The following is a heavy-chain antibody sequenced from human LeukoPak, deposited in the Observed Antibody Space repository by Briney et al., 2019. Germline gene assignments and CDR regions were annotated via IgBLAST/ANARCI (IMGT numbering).Heavy chain of an antibody. D-gene: IGHD3-10*01. V-gene: IGHV3-7*01. J-gene: IGHJ3*01. Sequence: GGSLRLSCAASGFTFNNHWMSWVRPAPGKGLEWVANIKQDGSEAYYVDSVKGRFTISRDNAKKSLFLQMNSLRAEDTAVYYCTREGSYLDAFDFWGQGTMVTVSS. CDR3: TREGSYLDAFDF. CDR1: GFTFNNHW. CDR2: IKQDGSEA.